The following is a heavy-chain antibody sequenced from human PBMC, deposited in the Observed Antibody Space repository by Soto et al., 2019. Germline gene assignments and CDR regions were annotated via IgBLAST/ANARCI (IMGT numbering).Heavy chain of an antibody. CDR3: ARETLRDAIDI. V-gene: IGHV3-33*01. CDR1: GFTFSSYG. Sequence: LRLSCGASGFTFSSYGMHWVRQAPGKGLEWVAVIWYDGSNKYYADSVKGRFTISRDNSKNSLFLEMNSLRVDDTAVYYCARETLRDAIDIWGQGTMVTV. J-gene: IGHJ3*02. CDR2: IWYDGSNK.